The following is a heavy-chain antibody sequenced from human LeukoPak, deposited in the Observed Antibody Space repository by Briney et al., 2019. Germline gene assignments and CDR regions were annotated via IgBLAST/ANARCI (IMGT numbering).Heavy chain of an antibody. D-gene: IGHD6-19*01. CDR1: GFTVSSSY. J-gene: IGHJ1*01. CDR3: ARDPTDSSGWYAYFQH. V-gene: IGHV3-53*01. CDR2: IYSGGST. Sequence: GGSLRLSCAASGFTVSSSYMSWVRQAPGKGLEWVSVIYSGGSTYYADSVKGRFTISRDNSKDTLYLQMNSLRAEDTAVYYCARDPTDSSGWYAYFQHWGQGTLVTVSS.